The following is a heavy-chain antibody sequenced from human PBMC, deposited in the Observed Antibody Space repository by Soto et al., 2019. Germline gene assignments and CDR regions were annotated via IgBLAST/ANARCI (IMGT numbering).Heavy chain of an antibody. V-gene: IGHV3-7*01. CDR2: IKEDGSDK. J-gene: IGHJ6*03. CDR3: ARRYCSSTSCYYYYYMDV. D-gene: IGHD2-2*01. Sequence: GGSLRLSCAASGFTFSTYWMSWVRQTPGKGLEWVANIKEDGSDKYYVDSVKGRFTISRDNAKNSLFLQMNSLRAEDTAVYYCARRYCSSTSCYYYYYMDVWGKGTTVTVSS. CDR1: GFTFSTYW.